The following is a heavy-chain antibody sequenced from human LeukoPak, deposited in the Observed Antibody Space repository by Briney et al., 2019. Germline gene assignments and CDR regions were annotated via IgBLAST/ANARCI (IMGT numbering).Heavy chain of an antibody. CDR3: VRWIPEGERAFDI. CDR1: GGSISSGSDY. D-gene: IGHD1-1*01. J-gene: IGHJ3*02. CDR2: IYTSGST. V-gene: IGHV4-61*02. Sequence: SETLSLTCTVSGGSISSGSDYWSWIRQPAGKGLEWIGRIYTSGSTNYNPSLKSRVTISVDTSKNEFSIKLTSVTAADTAGYYCVRWIPEGERAFDIWGQGTMVTVSS.